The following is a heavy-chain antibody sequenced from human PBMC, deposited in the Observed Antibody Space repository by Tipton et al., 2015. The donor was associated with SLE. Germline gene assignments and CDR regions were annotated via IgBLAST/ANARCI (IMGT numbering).Heavy chain of an antibody. Sequence: TLSLTCTVSGVSITTNNYHWGWSRQPPGKGLEWIASVYYTGSAYYNPSLKSRVTISVDTSKNQLSLKLTSVTAADTAVYYCARGSVVADDFWGQGTLVTVSS. CDR1: GVSITTNNYH. J-gene: IGHJ4*02. CDR3: ARGSVVADDF. V-gene: IGHV4-39*07. D-gene: IGHD2-15*01. CDR2: VYYTGSA.